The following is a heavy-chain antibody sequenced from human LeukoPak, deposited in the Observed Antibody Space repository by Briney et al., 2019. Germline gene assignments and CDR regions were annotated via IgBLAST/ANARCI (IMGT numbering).Heavy chain of an antibody. Sequence: PSETLSLTCTVSGGSISSYYWSWIRQPAGKGLKWIGRIYTSGSTNYNPSLKSRVTMSVDTTKNQFSLKLSSVTAADTAVYYCARDPDDLDAFDIWGQGTMVTVSS. CDR3: ARDPDDLDAFDI. CDR1: GGSISSYY. J-gene: IGHJ3*02. D-gene: IGHD1-14*01. V-gene: IGHV4-4*07. CDR2: IYTSGST.